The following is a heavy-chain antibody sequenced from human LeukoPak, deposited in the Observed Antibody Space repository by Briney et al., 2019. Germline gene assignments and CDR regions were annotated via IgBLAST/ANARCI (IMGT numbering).Heavy chain of an antibody. CDR3: ARSRSSISLYYFDY. CDR1: GFTFSNYN. D-gene: IGHD6-13*01. V-gene: IGHV3-21*01. J-gene: IGHJ4*02. Sequence: GGSLRLSCAASGFTFSNYNMNWVRQAPGKGLEWVSSISTSSSYIYYADSVKGRFTISRDNAKNSLYLQMNSLRAEDTAVYYCARSRSSISLYYFDYWGQGTLVTVSS. CDR2: ISTSSSYI.